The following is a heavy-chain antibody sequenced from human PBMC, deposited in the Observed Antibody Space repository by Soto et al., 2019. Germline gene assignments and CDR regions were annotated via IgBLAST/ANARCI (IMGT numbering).Heavy chain of an antibody. V-gene: IGHV4-59*01. CDR2: IYYSGST. CDR1: GGSISSYY. Sequence: QVQLQESGPGLVKPSETLSLTCTVSGGSISSYYWSWIRHPPGKGLEWIGYIYYSGSTNYNPSLKSRVTISVDTSKNQFSLKLSSVTAADTAVYYCARSTSDCSGGSCYPYYGMDVWGQGTTVTVSS. D-gene: IGHD2-15*01. CDR3: ARSTSDCSGGSCYPYYGMDV. J-gene: IGHJ6*02.